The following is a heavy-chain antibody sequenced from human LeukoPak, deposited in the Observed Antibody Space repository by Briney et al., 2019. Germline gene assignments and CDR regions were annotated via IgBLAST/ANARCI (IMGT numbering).Heavy chain of an antibody. CDR3: ARGGGVAGTPHNPYDY. CDR2: IYYSGST. CDR1: GASITSNNW. D-gene: IGHD6-19*01. J-gene: IGHJ4*02. Sequence: PSETLSLTCAVSGASITSNNWWSWVRQPPGKGLEWIGYIYYSGSTNYNPSLKSRVTISVDTSKNQFSLKLSSVTAADTAVYYCARGGGVAGTPHNPYDYWGQGTLVTVSS. V-gene: IGHV4-4*02.